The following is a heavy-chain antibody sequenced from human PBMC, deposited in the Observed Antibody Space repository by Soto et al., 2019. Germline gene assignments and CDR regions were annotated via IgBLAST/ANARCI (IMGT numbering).Heavy chain of an antibody. CDR1: GFTFSNFG. CDR2: IWYDGNNK. CDR3: ARDRAEDILTGYYSSYWFDP. J-gene: IGHJ5*02. V-gene: IGHV3-33*01. D-gene: IGHD3-9*01. Sequence: QVRLVESGGGVVQPGGSLRLSCAASGFTFSNFGTHWVRQAPGKGLEWVAAIWYDGNNKYYADSVKGRFTTSRDNSRKTLVLQLNSLRVEDTAVYYCARDRAEDILTGYYSSYWFDPWGQGTRVTVSS.